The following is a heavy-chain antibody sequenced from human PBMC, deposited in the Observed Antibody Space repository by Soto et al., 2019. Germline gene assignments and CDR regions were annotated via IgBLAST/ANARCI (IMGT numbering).Heavy chain of an antibody. J-gene: IGHJ6*02. CDR1: GYTLTELS. V-gene: IGHV1-24*01. Sequence: QVQLVQSGAEVKKPGASVKVSCKVSGYTLTELSMHWVRQAPGKGLEWMGGFDPEDGETIYAQKFQGRVTMTEDTSXDXGYMELSSLRSEDTAVYYCATDAVAGELHYYYGMDVWGQGTTVTVSS. CDR3: ATDAVAGELHYYYGMDV. D-gene: IGHD6-19*01. CDR2: FDPEDGET.